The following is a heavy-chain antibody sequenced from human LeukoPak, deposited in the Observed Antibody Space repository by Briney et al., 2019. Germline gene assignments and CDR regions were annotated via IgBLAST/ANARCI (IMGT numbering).Heavy chain of an antibody. CDR2: IYYSGST. V-gene: IGHV4-59*12. D-gene: IGHD3-10*01. CDR3: ARDPGLATMVGGVISPHYYYYGMDV. J-gene: IGHJ6*02. Sequence: SETLSLTCTVSGGSINSYYWSWIRQPPGKGLEWIGYIYYSGSTNYNPSLKSRVTISVDTSKNQFSLNVTSVTAADTAVYYCARDPGLATMVGGVISPHYYYYGMDVWGQGTTVTVSS. CDR1: GGSINSYY.